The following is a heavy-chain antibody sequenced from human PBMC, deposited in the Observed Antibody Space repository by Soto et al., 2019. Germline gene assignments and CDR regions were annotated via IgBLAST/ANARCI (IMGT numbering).Heavy chain of an antibody. V-gene: IGHV3-30*18. CDR3: AKDQDSGWYYGMDV. CDR1: GFTFSSYW. Sequence: GGSLRLSCAASGFTFSSYWMHWVRQAPGKGLEWVAVISYDGSNKYYADSVKGRFTISRDNSKNTLYLQMNSLRAEDTAVYYCAKDQDSGWYYGMDVWGQGTTVTVSS. CDR2: ISYDGSNK. J-gene: IGHJ6*02. D-gene: IGHD6-19*01.